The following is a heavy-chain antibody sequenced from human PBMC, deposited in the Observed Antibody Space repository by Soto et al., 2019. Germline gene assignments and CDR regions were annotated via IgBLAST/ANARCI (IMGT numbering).Heavy chain of an antibody. CDR3: AKDLGPPVRSHYPYWYFDV. CDR1: GFTFSSYA. J-gene: IGHJ2*01. V-gene: IGHV3-23*01. CDR2: ISGSGVAT. D-gene: IGHD3-10*01. Sequence: EVQLLESGGGLVQPGGSLSLSCAASGFTFSSYAMSWVRQTPGKGLEWVAGISGSGVATYYADAVKGRLTISRDNSYNTLYLQMTSLRAEDTAVYYCAKDLGPPVRSHYPYWYFDVWGRGTLVTFSS.